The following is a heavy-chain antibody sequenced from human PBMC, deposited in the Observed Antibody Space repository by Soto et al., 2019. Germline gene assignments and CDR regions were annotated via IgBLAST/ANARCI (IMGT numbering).Heavy chain of an antibody. CDR3: ARVETDTAMVTAFGP. V-gene: IGHV4-30-4*01. Sequence: SETLSLTCTVSGGSISSGDYYWSWIRQPPGKGLEWIGYIYYSGSTYYNPSLKSRVTISVDTSKNQFSLKLSSVTAADTAVYYCARVETDTAMVTAFGPWGQGTLVTVSS. CDR1: GGSISSGDYY. D-gene: IGHD5-18*01. CDR2: IYYSGST. J-gene: IGHJ5*02.